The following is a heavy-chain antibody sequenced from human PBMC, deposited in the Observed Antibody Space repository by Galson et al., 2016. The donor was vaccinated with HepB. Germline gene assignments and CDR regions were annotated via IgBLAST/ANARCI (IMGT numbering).Heavy chain of an antibody. V-gene: IGHV3-43D*03. CDR1: GFPFDDYA. CDR3: AKVMSTYGYCSSGACYSLGYLHS. D-gene: IGHD2-15*01. Sequence: SLRLSCAASGFPFDDYAMHWVRQGPGKGLEWISVISFDGGSSDYADSVKGRFTISRDNSNHSLYLQMNSLRPEDSALYYCAKVMSTYGYCSSGACYSLGYLHSWGHGTLVAVSS. CDR2: ISFDGGSS. J-gene: IGHJ5*01.